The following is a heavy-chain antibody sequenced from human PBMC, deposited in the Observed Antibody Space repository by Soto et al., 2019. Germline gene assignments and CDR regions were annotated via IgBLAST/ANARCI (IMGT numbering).Heavy chain of an antibody. CDR1: GGTFSSYA. J-gene: IGHJ6*02. Sequence: QVQLVQSGAEVKKPGSSVKVSCKASGGTFSSYAISWVRQAPGQGLEWMGGIIPIFGTAKHAQKFQGRVTITADESTRTAYMELSRLRSEDTAVYFCARDRVVVVTTKLDYYYYGMDVWGQGTTVTVSS. D-gene: IGHD2-21*02. CDR2: IIPIFGTA. CDR3: ARDRVVVVTTKLDYYYYGMDV. V-gene: IGHV1-69*12.